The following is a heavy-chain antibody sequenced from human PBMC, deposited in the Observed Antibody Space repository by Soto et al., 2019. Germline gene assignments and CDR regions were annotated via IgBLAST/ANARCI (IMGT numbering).Heavy chain of an antibody. CDR2: IKPDGSEK. V-gene: IGHV3-7*01. D-gene: IGHD2-15*01. CDR3: ANSPWGVVGIDY. CDR1: GITFSNNW. J-gene: IGHJ4*02. Sequence: GGSLRLSCAASGITFSNNWMTWVRQAPGKGLEWVANIKPDGSEKYYVDSVKGRFTISRDTTKNSLYLQMNSLRAEDTAVYYCANSPWGVVGIDYWGQGTMVTVSS.